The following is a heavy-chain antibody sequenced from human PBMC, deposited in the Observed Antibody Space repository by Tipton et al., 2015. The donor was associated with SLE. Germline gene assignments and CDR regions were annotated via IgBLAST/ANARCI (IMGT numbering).Heavy chain of an antibody. V-gene: IGHV4-59*11. CDR1: GASISSHY. CDR2: IYYSGST. Sequence: TLSLTCTVSGASISSHYWSWIRQPPGKGLEWIGYIYYSGSTNYNPSLKSRVTISVDTSKNQFSLKLSSVTAADTAVYYCARQSFGGSWEFDYWGQGLLVTVSS. D-gene: IGHD1-26*01. CDR3: ARQSFGGSWEFDY. J-gene: IGHJ4*02.